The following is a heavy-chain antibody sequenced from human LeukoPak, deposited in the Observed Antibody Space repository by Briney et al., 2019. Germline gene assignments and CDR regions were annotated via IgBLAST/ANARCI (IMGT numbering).Heavy chain of an antibody. D-gene: IGHD3-22*01. CDR2: IWNDGSKK. V-gene: IGHV3-33*01. J-gene: IGHJ3*02. CDR3: ARSTRGDSNGQGDDLDI. CDR1: GFTLSDHG. Sequence: GSLRLSCAASGFTLSDHGMHWVRQAPGKGLEWVAVIWNDGSKKYYGDSVKGRFTISRDTSKNTLDLQMDSLRVEDTAVYYCARSTRGDSNGQGDDLDIWGQGTMVTVSA.